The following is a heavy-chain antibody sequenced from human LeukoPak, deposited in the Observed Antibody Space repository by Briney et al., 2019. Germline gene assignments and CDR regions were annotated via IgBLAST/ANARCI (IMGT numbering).Heavy chain of an antibody. J-gene: IGHJ4*02. CDR2: ISGSGGGT. Sequence: GGSLRLSCAVAGITLSNYGMSWVRQAPGKGLEWVAGISGSGGGTHYADSVKGRFTISRDNPNNTLHLQMNSLRAEDTAVYFCAKRGVVIRVILVGFHKEAYYFDSWGQGDLVTVSS. CDR3: AKRGVVIRVILVGFHKEAYYFDS. V-gene: IGHV3-23*01. CDR1: GITLSNYG. D-gene: IGHD3-10*01.